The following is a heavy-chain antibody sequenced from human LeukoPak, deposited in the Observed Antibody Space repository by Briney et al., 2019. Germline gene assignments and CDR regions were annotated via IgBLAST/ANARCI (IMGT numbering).Heavy chain of an antibody. D-gene: IGHD5-18*01. CDR2: IGPSGWST. V-gene: IGHV3-23*01. CDR1: GFTFSKYA. CDR3: ARDDSYGLDY. Sequence: GGSLRLSCAASGFTFSKYAMTWVRQAPGKGLEWVSAIGPSGWSTYYAESVKGRFTISRENSKNTLHLQMNSLRAEDTAVYYCARDDSYGLDYWGQGTLVTVSS. J-gene: IGHJ4*02.